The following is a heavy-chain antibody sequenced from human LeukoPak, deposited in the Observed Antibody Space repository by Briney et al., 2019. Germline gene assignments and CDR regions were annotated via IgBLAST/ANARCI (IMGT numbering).Heavy chain of an antibody. CDR2: ICPGDSDT. J-gene: IGHJ6*02. CDR1: GYSLTSYW. Sequence: GESLKISCKGSGYSLTSYWIGWVRQMPGKGLEWMGIICPGDSDTRYSPSFQGQGTISADKSISTAYLQWSSLKASDTAMYYCARQGAPQDYYYYGMDVWGQGTTVTVSS. V-gene: IGHV5-51*01. CDR3: ARQGAPQDYYYYGMDV.